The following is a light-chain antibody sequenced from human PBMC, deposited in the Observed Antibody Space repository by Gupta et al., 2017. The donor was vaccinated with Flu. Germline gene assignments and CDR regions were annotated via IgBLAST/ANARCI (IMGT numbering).Light chain of an antibody. Sequence: EVVLTQSPATLAVSPGARATLSCRASQNIRTYIAWYQQRPGQSPRLLIYDASTRATGIPARFSGSGSGTDFTLTISSLEPEDVAVYYCQQRSTWPRSFFGGGTKVEIK. J-gene: IGKJ4*01. V-gene: IGKV3-11*01. CDR3: QQRSTWPRSF. CDR2: DAS. CDR1: QNIRTY.